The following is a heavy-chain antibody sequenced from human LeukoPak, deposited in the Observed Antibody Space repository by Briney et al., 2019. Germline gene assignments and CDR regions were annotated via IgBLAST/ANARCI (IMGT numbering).Heavy chain of an antibody. CDR3: AKDPLQYSSSWGIDY. V-gene: IGHV3-23*01. D-gene: IGHD6-13*01. CDR2: MSGSGGST. Sequence: GGSLRLSCAASGFTFSSYAMSWVRQAPGAGLEGVSAMSGSGGSTYYADSVKGRFTISRDNSKNTLYLQMNSLRAEDTAVYYCAKDPLQYSSSWGIDYWGQGTLVTVSS. CDR1: GFTFSSYA. J-gene: IGHJ4*02.